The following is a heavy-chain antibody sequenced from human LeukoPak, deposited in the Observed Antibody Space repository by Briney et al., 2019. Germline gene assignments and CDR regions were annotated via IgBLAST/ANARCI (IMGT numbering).Heavy chain of an antibody. Sequence: SETLSLTCTVSGGSISSGDYYWSWIRQPPGKGLEWIGYIYYSGSTYYNPSLKSRVTISVDTSKNQFSLKLSSVTAADTAVYYCARLVYGDFTMGEYYLDYWGQGTLVTVSS. V-gene: IGHV4-30-4*01. J-gene: IGHJ4*02. CDR1: GGSISSGDYY. CDR2: IYYSGST. D-gene: IGHD4-17*01. CDR3: ARLVYGDFTMGEYYLDY.